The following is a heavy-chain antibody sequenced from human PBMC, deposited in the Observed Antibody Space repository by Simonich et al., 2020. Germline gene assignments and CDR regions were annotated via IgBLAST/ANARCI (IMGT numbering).Heavy chain of an antibody. CDR3: ARVGYSNYYYYGMDV. J-gene: IGHJ6*02. CDR1: GYSISSGYY. V-gene: IGHV4-38-2*01. CDR2: IYHQGLT. D-gene: IGHD6-13*01. Sequence: QVQLQESGPGLVKPSETLSLTCAVSGYSISSGYYWGWIRQPQGKGLEWIGSIYHQGLTYYNPSLKSRVTISVDTSKNQFSLKLSSVTAADTAVYYCARVGYSNYYYYGMDVWGQGTTVTVSS.